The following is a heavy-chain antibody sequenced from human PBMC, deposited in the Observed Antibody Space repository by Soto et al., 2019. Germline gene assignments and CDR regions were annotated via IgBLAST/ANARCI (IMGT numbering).Heavy chain of an antibody. CDR2: FDPKTHDT. V-gene: IGHV1-24*01. Sequence: ASVKVSCKVSGHTLTELSIHWVRQTPGKGLEWMGGFDPKTHDTMYVQKFQGRITMTGDTSTDTAHMELSSLRSEDTATYYCATDFRSGSHGGGFVYWGQGTLVTVSS. J-gene: IGHJ4*02. D-gene: IGHD3-10*01. CDR1: GHTLTELS. CDR3: ATDFRSGSHGGGFVY.